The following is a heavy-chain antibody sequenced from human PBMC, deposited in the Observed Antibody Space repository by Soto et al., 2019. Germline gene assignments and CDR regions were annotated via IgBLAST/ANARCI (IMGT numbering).Heavy chain of an antibody. Sequence: QVQLQESGPGLVKPSQTLSLTCTVSGGSISSGDYYWSWIRQPPGKGLEWIGYIYYSGSTYYNPSLTSRVTIYVDTSKNQFSLKRSSVTAADTAVYYCARYCSGGSCYEGRSSLFDYWGQGTLVTVSS. D-gene: IGHD2-15*01. J-gene: IGHJ4*02. CDR3: ARYCSGGSCYEGRSSLFDY. CDR1: GGSISSGDYY. V-gene: IGHV4-30-4*01. CDR2: IYYSGST.